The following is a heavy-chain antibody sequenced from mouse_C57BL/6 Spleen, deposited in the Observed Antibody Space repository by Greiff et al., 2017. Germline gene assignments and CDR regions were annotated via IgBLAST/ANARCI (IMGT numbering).Heavy chain of an antibody. CDR2: ISNGGGST. J-gene: IGHJ2*01. CDR1: GFTFSDYY. CDR3: ARLGDGSVYFDY. D-gene: IGHD2-3*01. Sequence: EVQGVESGGGLVQPGGSLKLSCAASGFTFSDYYMYWVRQTPEKRLEWVAYISNGGGSTYYPDTVKGRFTISRDNAKNTLYLQMSRLKSEDTAMYYCARLGDGSVYFDYWGQGTTLTVSS. V-gene: IGHV5-12*01.